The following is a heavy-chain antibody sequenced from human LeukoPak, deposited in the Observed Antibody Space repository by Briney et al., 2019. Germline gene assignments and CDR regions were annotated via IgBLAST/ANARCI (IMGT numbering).Heavy chain of an antibody. D-gene: IGHD3-3*01. J-gene: IGHJ3*02. V-gene: IGHV5-51*01. CDR1: GYSFTGYW. CDR3: ARIRSGYAFDI. Sequence: GESLKISCKGFGYSFTGYWMGWVRQMPGTSLEWMGIIYPADSDTRYSPSFEGQVTISAAKSISTAYLQWTSLKASDTAMYYCARIRSGYAFDIWGQGTMVTVSS. CDR2: IYPADSDT.